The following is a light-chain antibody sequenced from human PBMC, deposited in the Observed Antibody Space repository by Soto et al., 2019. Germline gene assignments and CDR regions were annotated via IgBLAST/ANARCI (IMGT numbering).Light chain of an antibody. Sequence: QSVLTQPPSASGTPGQRVTTSCSGSNSNIGSNPVNWYQQLPGTAPKLLIYTHNQRPSGVPDRFSGSKSGTSASLAISGLQSEDEADYYCAAWDASLNGVVFGGGTKLTVL. J-gene: IGLJ2*01. CDR1: NSNIGSNP. CDR3: AAWDASLNGVV. CDR2: THN. V-gene: IGLV1-44*01.